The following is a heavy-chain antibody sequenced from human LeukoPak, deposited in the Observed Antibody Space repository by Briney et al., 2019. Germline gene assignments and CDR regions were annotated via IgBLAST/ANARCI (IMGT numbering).Heavy chain of an antibody. D-gene: IGHD2-2*01. V-gene: IGHV3-7*01. CDR2: IKQDGSDK. J-gene: IGHJ4*02. Sequence: GGSLRLSCAASGFTLSNYWMTWVRQAPGKGLEWVANIKQDGSDKYYVDSVKGRFTISRDNAKNSLSLQMNSLRAEDTAVYPCARDRVGYCTSATMGGCSFDYWGQGILVTVSS. CDR3: ARDRVGYCTSATMGGCSFDY. CDR1: GFTLSNYW.